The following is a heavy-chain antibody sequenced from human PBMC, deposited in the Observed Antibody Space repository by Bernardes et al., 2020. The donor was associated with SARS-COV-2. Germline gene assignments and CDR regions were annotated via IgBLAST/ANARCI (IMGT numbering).Heavy chain of an antibody. V-gene: IGHV3-11*01. CDR1: GFTFSDYY. J-gene: IGHJ4*02. D-gene: IGHD3-10*01. CDR3: AREAELLPTTIDY. Sequence: GGSLRLSCAASGFTFSDYYMSWIRQAPGKGLEWVSYISSSGSTIYYADSVKGRFTISRDNAKNSLYLQMNSLRAEDTAVYYCAREAELLPTTIDYWGQGTLVTVSS. CDR2: ISSSGSTI.